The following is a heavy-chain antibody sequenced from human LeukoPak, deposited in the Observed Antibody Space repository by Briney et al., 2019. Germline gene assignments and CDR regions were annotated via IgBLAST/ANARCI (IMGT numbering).Heavy chain of an antibody. CDR1: GFTFSDYY. J-gene: IGHJ6*02. CDR2: ISSSGSTI. V-gene: IGHV3-11*01. D-gene: IGHD6-19*01. CDR3: ARDGVAGRGYYYYGMDV. Sequence: GGSLRLSCAASGFTFSDYYMSWIRQAPGKGPEWVSHISSSGSTIYYADSVKGRFTISRDNAKNSLYLQMNSLRAEDTAVYYCARDGVAGRGYYYYGMDVWGQGTTVTVSS.